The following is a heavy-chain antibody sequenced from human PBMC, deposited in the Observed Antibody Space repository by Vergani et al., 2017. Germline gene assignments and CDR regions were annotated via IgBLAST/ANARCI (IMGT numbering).Heavy chain of an antibody. V-gene: IGHV1-69*01. CDR1: GGTFSSYA. J-gene: IGHJ5*02. CDR3: AGARGYSYGMALGWFDP. Sequence: QVQLVQSGAEVKKPGSSVKVSCKASGGTFSSYAIGWVRQAPGQGLEWVGGIIPIFGTANYAQKFQGRVPITADESTSTAYMGLSSLRSEDTAVYYCAGARGYSYGMALGWFDPWGQGTLVTVSS. D-gene: IGHD5-18*01. CDR2: IIPIFGTA.